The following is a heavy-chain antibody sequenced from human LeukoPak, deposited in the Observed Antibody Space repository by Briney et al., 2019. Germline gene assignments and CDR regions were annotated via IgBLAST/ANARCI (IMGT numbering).Heavy chain of an antibody. D-gene: IGHD2-15*01. CDR1: GFTFSSYS. V-gene: IGHV3-21*01. CDR3: ARDWDCSGGSCYYYYGMDV. Sequence: PGGSLRLSCAAPGFTFSSYSMNWVRQAPGKGLEWVSSISSSSSYIYYADSVKGRFTISRDNAKNSLYLQMNSLRAEDTAVYYCARDWDCSGGSCYYYYGMDVWGQGTTVTVSS. J-gene: IGHJ6*02. CDR2: ISSSSSYI.